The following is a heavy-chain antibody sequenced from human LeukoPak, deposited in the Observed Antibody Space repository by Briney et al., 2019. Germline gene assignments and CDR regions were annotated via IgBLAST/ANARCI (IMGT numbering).Heavy chain of an antibody. CDR1: GGSISSYY. CDR3: ARGSLRSTYSRSWPNSYDAEYFQH. V-gene: IGHV4-4*07. J-gene: IGHJ1*01. D-gene: IGHD6-13*01. Sequence: PSETLSLTCTVSGGSISSYYWSWIRQPAGKGLEWIGRIYTSGSTNYNPSLKSRVTMSVDTSKNQFSLKLSSVTAADTAVYYCARGSLRSTYSRSWPNSYDAEYFQHWGQGTLVTVSS. CDR2: IYTSGST.